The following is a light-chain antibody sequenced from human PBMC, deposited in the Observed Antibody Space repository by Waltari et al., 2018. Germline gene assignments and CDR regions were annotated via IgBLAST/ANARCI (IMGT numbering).Light chain of an antibody. CDR1: SGDIGSYDL. J-gene: IGLJ2*01. Sequence: QSALTQPASVSGSPGQTITISCTGTSGDIGSYDLVSWYQHHPDKAPKLIIYEINKRPSGVSNRFSGSKSRHTASLTISGLLAEDEADYYCASYASSLTGVLFGGGTRLTVL. CDR2: EIN. V-gene: IGLV2-23*02. CDR3: ASYASSLTGVL.